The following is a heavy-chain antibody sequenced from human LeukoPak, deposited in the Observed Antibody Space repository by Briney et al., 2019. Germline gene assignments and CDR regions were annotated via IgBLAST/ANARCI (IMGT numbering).Heavy chain of an antibody. CDR2: INPSGTTT. J-gene: IGHJ4*02. CDR1: GYTFTSYY. V-gene: IGHV1-46*01. Sequence: GASVNVSCKASGYTFTSYYMHWVRQAPGQGLEWIGLINPSGTTTNYAQKFRGRVTMTRDTSMSTVYMDLSSLRSEDTVMYFCAREESGGYFDYWGQGTLVTVSS. CDR3: AREESGGYFDY. D-gene: IGHD2-8*02.